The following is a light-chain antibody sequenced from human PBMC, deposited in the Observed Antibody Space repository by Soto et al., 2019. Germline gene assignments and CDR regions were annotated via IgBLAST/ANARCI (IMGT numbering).Light chain of an antibody. CDR2: RNN. CDR1: SSNIGSNY. J-gene: IGLJ2*01. CDR3: AAWDASLSGRVV. Sequence: QAVLTRPPSASGTPGQRVTISCSGSSSNIGSNYVYWYQQLPETAPKLLIYRNNRRPSGDPDRFSGSKSGTSASLAISWFRSEDAADYYCAAWDASLSGRVVFGGGTKLTVL. V-gene: IGLV1-47*01.